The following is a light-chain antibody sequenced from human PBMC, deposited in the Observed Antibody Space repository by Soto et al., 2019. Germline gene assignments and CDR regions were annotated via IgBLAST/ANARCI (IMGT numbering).Light chain of an antibody. J-gene: IGKJ2*01. V-gene: IGKV1-5*03. Sequence: DIPMTQSPSTLSASVGDRVTLTCRASQSIRSWLAWYQQKPGKAPKLLIYRASSLQSGLPSRFSGSGSGTEFTLTITSLQPDDFAIYYCQQYEGYPYTFGQGTRLEIK. CDR2: RAS. CDR3: QQYEGYPYT. CDR1: QSIRSW.